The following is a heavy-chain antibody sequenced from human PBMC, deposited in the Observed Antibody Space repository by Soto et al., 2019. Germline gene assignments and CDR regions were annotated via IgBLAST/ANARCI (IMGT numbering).Heavy chain of an antibody. CDR3: ARKYKSGYLNWFDP. CDR1: GYRFTSYW. Sequence: PGESLKISCRTSGYRFTSYWIAWVRQMPGKGLEWMGIIFPSDSDTRYSPSFQGQVTISADRSTSTVFLQWASLKASDTAVYFCARKYKSGYLNWFDPWGQGTLVTVSS. D-gene: IGHD3-22*01. V-gene: IGHV5-51*01. CDR2: IFPSDSDT. J-gene: IGHJ5*02.